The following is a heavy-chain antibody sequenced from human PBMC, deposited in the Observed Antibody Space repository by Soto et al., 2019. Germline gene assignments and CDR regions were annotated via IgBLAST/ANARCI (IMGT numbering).Heavy chain of an antibody. Sequence: QVQLQESGPGLVKPSQTLSLTCTVSGGSISSGGYYWSWIRQHPRKGLEWIGYIYYSGSTYYNPYPKRRVNISVVTSKNLSCLKLSSVTAADPAVYYCASSPRSSYYDFWSGYSDYYYYGMDVWGQGTTVTVSS. CDR2: IYYSGST. J-gene: IGHJ6*02. D-gene: IGHD3-3*01. CDR3: ASSPRSSYYDFWSGYSDYYYYGMDV. V-gene: IGHV4-31*03. CDR1: GGSISSGGYY.